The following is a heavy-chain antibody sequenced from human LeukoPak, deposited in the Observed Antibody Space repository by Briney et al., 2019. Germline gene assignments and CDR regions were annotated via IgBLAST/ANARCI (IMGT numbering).Heavy chain of an antibody. Sequence: GSSVKVSCKASGGTFSSYAISWVRQAPGQGLEWMGGIIPIFGTANYAQKFQGRVTITTDESTSTAYMELSRLRSEDTAVYYCATDLTYSIAAAGITWGQGTLVTVSS. J-gene: IGHJ5*02. D-gene: IGHD6-13*01. CDR2: IIPIFGTA. CDR3: ATDLTYSIAAAGIT. CDR1: GGTFSSYA. V-gene: IGHV1-69*05.